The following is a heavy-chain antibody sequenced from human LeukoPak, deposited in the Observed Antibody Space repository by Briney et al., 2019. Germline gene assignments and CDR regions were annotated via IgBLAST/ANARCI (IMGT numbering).Heavy chain of an antibody. D-gene: IGHD3-10*01. V-gene: IGHV1-69*06. Sequence: SVKVSCKASGYTFTGYYMHWVRQAPGQGLEWMGGIIPIFGTANYAQKFQGRVTITADKSTSTAYMELSSLRSEDTAVYYCARSHGYYYGSGSSPFDYWGQGTLVTVSS. CDR3: ARSHGYYYGSGSSPFDY. CDR2: IIPIFGTA. J-gene: IGHJ4*02. CDR1: GYTFTGYY.